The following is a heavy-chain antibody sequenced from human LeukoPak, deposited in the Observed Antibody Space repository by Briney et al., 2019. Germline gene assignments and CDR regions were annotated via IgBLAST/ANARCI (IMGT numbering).Heavy chain of an antibody. CDR2: MNPNSGNT. CDR3: ARGAAATGTSDWFDP. D-gene: IGHD2-15*01. CDR1: GYTFTSYD. V-gene: IGHV1-8*01. J-gene: IGHJ5*02. Sequence: ASVKVSCKASGYTFTSYDINWVRQATGQGLEWMGWMNPNSGNTGYAQKFQGRVTMTRNTSISAAYMELSSLRSEDTAVYYCARGAAATGTSDWFDPWGQGTLVTVSS.